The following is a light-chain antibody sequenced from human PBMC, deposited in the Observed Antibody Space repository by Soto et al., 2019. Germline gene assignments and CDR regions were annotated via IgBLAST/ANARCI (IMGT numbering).Light chain of an antibody. CDR1: QSISSY. CDR2: AAS. V-gene: IGKV1-39*01. J-gene: IGKJ1*01. Sequence: DIQMTQSPSSLSASVGDRVTITCRASQSISSYLNWYQQKPGKAPKLLIYAASSLQSGVPSRFSGSGSGTDFTLTISSLQPEDFATYYCQQSYSTPPGTFGQGPKVEIK. CDR3: QQSYSTPPGT.